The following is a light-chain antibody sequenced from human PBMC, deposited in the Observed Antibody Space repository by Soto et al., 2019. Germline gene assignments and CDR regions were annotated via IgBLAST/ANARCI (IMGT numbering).Light chain of an antibody. CDR1: QSLSNNY. V-gene: IGKV3-20*01. Sequence: EIVLTQSLGTLSLSPGERVTLSCRASQSLSNNYLAWYQQKPGQAPRLLIYDTSSRATGIPDRISGSGSGTDFTLTISRLEPEDFAMYYCHQYGSFPRPFGQGTKVEIK. J-gene: IGKJ1*01. CDR2: DTS. CDR3: HQYGSFPRP.